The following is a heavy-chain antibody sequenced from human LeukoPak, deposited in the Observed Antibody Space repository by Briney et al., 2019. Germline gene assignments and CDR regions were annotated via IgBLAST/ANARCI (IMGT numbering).Heavy chain of an antibody. Sequence: GGALRLSCAASGFTFSSNYMSWVRQAPGKGLEWVSIIYSGGSTYYAGSVKGRFTISRDNSKNTLYLQMNSLTADDTGVYYCARAENWQQLVHFWGQGTLVTVSS. J-gene: IGHJ4*02. CDR2: IYSGGST. CDR3: ARAENWQQLVHF. CDR1: GFTFSSNY. D-gene: IGHD6-13*01. V-gene: IGHV3-53*01.